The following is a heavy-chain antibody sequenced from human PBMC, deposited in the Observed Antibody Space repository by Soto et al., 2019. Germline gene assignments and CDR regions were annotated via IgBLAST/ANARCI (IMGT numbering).Heavy chain of an antibody. V-gene: IGHV4-34*01. CDR2: INHSGST. CDR3: ARKVRCSSTSCYSHYYYYYYGMDV. Sequence: SETLSLTCAVYGGSFSCYYWGWIRQPPGKGLEWIGEINHSGSTNYNPSLKSRVTISVDTSKNQFSLKLSSVTAADTAVYYCARKVRCSSTSCYSHYYYYYYGMDVSGQGTTVTVSS. D-gene: IGHD2-2*01. J-gene: IGHJ6*02. CDR1: GGSFSCYY.